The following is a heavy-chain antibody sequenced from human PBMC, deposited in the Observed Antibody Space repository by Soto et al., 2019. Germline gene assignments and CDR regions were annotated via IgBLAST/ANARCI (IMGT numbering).Heavy chain of an antibody. CDR3: ARDRSSSWYERGIDY. D-gene: IGHD6-13*01. Sequence: ESGGGVVQPGRSLRLSCAASGFTFSSYAMHWVRQAPGKGLEWVAVISYDGSNKYYADSVKGRFTISRDNSKNTLYLQMNSLRAEDTAVYYCARDRSSSWYERGIDYWGQGTLVTVSS. J-gene: IGHJ4*02. CDR2: ISYDGSNK. V-gene: IGHV3-30-3*01. CDR1: GFTFSSYA.